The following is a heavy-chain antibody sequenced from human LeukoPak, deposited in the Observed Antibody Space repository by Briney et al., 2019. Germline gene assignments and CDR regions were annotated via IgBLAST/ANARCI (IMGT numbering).Heavy chain of an antibody. CDR2: IRSSGGTI. Sequence: GGSLRLSCAASGFTLNSYEMNWVRQAPGKGLEWVSYIRSSGGTIYYADSVKGRFTISRDNAKNSLYLQMNSLRAEDTAVYYCARDTNWGLDYWGQGTPVTVSS. D-gene: IGHD7-27*01. J-gene: IGHJ4*02. V-gene: IGHV3-48*03. CDR1: GFTLNSYE. CDR3: ARDTNWGLDY.